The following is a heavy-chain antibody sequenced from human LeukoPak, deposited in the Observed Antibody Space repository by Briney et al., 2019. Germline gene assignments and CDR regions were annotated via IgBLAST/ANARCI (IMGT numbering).Heavy chain of an antibody. V-gene: IGHV1-18*01. Sequence: ASVKVSCKTSGYTSTNYGLTWVRQAPGQGLEWMGWISPYNNNTNYAQKFQGRVTMTTDTSTSTAYMELRSLRSDDTAVDYCARRLDIVVSIAFDIWGQGTMVTVSS. J-gene: IGHJ3*02. CDR3: ARRLDIVVSIAFDI. D-gene: IGHD5-12*01. CDR1: GYTSTNYG. CDR2: ISPYNNNT.